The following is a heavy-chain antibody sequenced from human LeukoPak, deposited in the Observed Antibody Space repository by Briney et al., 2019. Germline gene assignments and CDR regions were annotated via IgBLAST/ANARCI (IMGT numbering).Heavy chain of an antibody. CDR3: AKGNSASGSYRPFDY. J-gene: IGHJ4*02. Sequence: PGGSLRLSCAASGFTFSSYAMSWVRQAPGKGLEWVSAISDSGAMTSYADSVRGRFTISRDNSKSTLYLQMNNLRAEDTAVYYCAKGNSASGSYRPFDYWGQGTRVTVSS. V-gene: IGHV3-23*01. CDR1: GFTFSSYA. CDR2: ISDSGAMT. D-gene: IGHD3-10*01.